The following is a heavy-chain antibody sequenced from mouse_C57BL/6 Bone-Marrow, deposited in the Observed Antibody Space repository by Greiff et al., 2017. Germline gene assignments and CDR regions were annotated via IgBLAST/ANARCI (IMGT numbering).Heavy chain of an antibody. CDR3: AREGYYYGSSGFAY. V-gene: IGHV1-69*01. D-gene: IGHD1-1*01. J-gene: IGHJ3*01. CDR2: IDPSDSYT. Sequence: VQLQQPGAELVMPGASVKLSCKASGYTFTSYCMHWVKQRPGQGLEWIGEIDPSDSYTNYNQKFKGKSTLTVDKSSITAYMQLSSLTSEDSAVYYCAREGYYYGSSGFAYWGQGTLVTVSA. CDR1: GYTFTSYC.